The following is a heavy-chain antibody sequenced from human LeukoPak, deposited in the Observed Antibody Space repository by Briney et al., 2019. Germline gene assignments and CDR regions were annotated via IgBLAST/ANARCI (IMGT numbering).Heavy chain of an antibody. D-gene: IGHD3-22*01. CDR1: GGSISSGSYY. Sequence: SETLSLTCTVSGGSISSGSYYWSWIRQPAGKGLEWIGRIYTSGSTNYNPSLKSRVTISVDTSKNQFSLKLSSVTAADTAVYYCARAWFSRAGYYYYYMDVWGKGTTVTVSS. V-gene: IGHV4-61*02. J-gene: IGHJ6*03. CDR3: ARAWFSRAGYYYYYMDV. CDR2: IYTSGST.